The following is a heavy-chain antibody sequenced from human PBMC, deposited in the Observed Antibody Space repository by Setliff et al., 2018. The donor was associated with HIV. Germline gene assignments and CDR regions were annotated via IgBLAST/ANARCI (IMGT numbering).Heavy chain of an antibody. CDR2: IYYSGST. CDR3: ARGYGAAGGGY. Sequence: KTSETLSLTCKVSGGSISSYYWSWIRQPPGKGLEWIGYIYYSGSTNYNPSLRSRVTISVDTSKNLFSLKLSSVTAADTAVYHCARGYGAAGGGYWGQGTLVTVSS. J-gene: IGHJ4*02. CDR1: GGSISSYY. V-gene: IGHV4-59*08. D-gene: IGHD6-25*01.